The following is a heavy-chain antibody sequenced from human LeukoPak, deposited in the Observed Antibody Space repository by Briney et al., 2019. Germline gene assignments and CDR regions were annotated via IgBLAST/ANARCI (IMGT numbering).Heavy chain of an antibody. D-gene: IGHD2-2*01. CDR1: GGTFSSYA. V-gene: IGHV1-69*13. CDR3: ARGEYQLTIGNYYYMDV. Sequence: GGSVKVSCKASGGTFSSYAISWVRQAPGQGLEWMGGIIPIFGTANYAQKFQGGVTITADESTSTAYMELSSLRSGDTAVYYCARGEYQLTIGNYYYMDVWGKGTTVTVSS. CDR2: IIPIFGTA. J-gene: IGHJ6*03.